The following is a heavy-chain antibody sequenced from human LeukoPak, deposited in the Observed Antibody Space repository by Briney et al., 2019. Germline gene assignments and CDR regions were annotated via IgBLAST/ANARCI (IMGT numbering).Heavy chain of an antibody. CDR2: IYYSGST. CDR3: ARGIEGYTHFDY. V-gene: IGHV4-59*12. J-gene: IGHJ4*02. D-gene: IGHD5-18*01. Sequence: SETLSLTCTVSGGSINNYYWSWIRQPPGKGLEWIGSIYYSGSTYYNPSLKSRVTISVDTSKNQFSLKLSSVTAADTAVYYCARGIEGYTHFDYWGQGTLVTVS. CDR1: GGSINNYY.